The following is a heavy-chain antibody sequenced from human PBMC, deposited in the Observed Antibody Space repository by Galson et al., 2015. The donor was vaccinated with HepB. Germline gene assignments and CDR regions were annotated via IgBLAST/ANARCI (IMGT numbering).Heavy chain of an antibody. CDR3: AYGSGKY. CDR1: GFSLSTYGVG. D-gene: IGHD3-10*01. V-gene: IGHV2-5*05. Sequence: PALVKPTQTLTLTCTFSGFSLSTYGVGVGWIRQPPGKALDWLALIYWDDDPRYGPSLKSRLTITKDTSKNQVVLTMTNMDPVDTATYYCAYGSGKYWGQGILVTVSS. CDR2: IYWDDDP. J-gene: IGHJ4*02.